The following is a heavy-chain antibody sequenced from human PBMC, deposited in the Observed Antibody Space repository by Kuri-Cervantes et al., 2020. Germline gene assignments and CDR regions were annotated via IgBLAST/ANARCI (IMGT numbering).Heavy chain of an antibody. V-gene: IGHV4-38-2*01. Sequence: SETLSLTCAVSGYSISSGYYWDWIRQPPGKGLEWIASMFHSGSTYYNPSLNSRVSISIDTSKNQVSLNLRSVTAADSALYYCARLARHAFDMWGQGTVVTVSS. CDR1: GYSISSGYY. J-gene: IGHJ3*02. CDR2: MFHSGST. CDR3: ARLARHAFDM.